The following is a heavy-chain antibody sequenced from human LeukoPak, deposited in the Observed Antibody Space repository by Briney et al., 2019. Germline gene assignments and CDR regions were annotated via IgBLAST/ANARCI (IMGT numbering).Heavy chain of an antibody. CDR1: GGSISPYY. D-gene: IGHD3-3*01. Sequence: PSGTLSLTCTVSGGSISPYYWSWIRQPPGKGLEWIGYIYYSGSRSTNNNPSLKSRVTISVDTSKNQFSLKLSSVTAADTAVYYCARISPHITIFGVVINAFDYWGQGTLVTVSS. CDR3: ARISPHITIFGVVINAFDY. J-gene: IGHJ4*02. CDR2: IYYSGSRST. V-gene: IGHV4-59*08.